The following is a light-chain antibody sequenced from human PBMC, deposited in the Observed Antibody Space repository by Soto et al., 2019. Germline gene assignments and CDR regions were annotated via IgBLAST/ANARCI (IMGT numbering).Light chain of an antibody. CDR2: AAS. CDR1: QDISVN. Sequence: DIQMTQSPSSLSASLGDRVTITCRARQDISVNLAWFQQKPGKVPKLLIYAASTLQSGVPSRFSGSGSGTDFTLTISSLQPEDVATYYCQKYNSAPLTFGGGTKVEIK. J-gene: IGKJ4*01. V-gene: IGKV1-27*01. CDR3: QKYNSAPLT.